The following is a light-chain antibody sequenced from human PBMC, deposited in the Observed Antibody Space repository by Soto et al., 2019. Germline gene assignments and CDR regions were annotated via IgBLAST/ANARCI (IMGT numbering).Light chain of an antibody. Sequence: IQVTQSPSSLSASVGDRVTITCRASQSISSYLNWYQQKPGIAPKLLIYAASSLQSGVPSRFSGSGSGTDFTLTISSLQPEDFATYYCQQSYSTPLTFGGGTKVEIK. CDR1: QSISSY. CDR3: QQSYSTPLT. CDR2: AAS. J-gene: IGKJ4*01. V-gene: IGKV1-39*01.